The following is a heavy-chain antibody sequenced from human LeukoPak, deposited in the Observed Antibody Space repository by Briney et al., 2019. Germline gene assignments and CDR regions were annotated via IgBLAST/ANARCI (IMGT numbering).Heavy chain of an antibody. CDR3: ARGRGGLGIYQFEF. Sequence: SETLSLTCTVSGYSISSGYYWGWVRPPPGKGLQWIGSIFRSWTTYYSPTLRRRLSMSLDTSKNQFSLKLTSVTATDTAVYYCARGRGGLGIYQFEFWGQGALVIVPS. CDR2: IFRSWTT. D-gene: IGHD3/OR15-3a*01. CDR1: GYSISSGYY. V-gene: IGHV4-38-2*02. J-gene: IGHJ4*02.